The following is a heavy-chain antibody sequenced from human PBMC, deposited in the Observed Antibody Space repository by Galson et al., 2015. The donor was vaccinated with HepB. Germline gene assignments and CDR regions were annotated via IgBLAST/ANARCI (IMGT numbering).Heavy chain of an antibody. CDR2: ISAYNGNT. Sequence: SVKVSCKASGYTFTSYGISWVRQAPGQGLEWMGWISAYNGNTNYAQKLQGRVTMTTDTSTSTAYMELRSLRSDDTAVYYCARVGSGWYRGYYYYMDVWGKGTTVTVSS. J-gene: IGHJ6*03. V-gene: IGHV1-18*01. D-gene: IGHD6-19*01. CDR3: ARVGSGWYRGYYYYMDV. CDR1: GYTFTSYG.